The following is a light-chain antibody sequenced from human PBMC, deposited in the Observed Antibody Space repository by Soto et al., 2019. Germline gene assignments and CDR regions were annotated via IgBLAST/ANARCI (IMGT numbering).Light chain of an antibody. CDR2: LNSDGSH. V-gene: IGLV4-69*01. CDR1: SGHSSYA. Sequence: QSLLTQSPSASASLGDSVKLTCTLSSGHSSYAIAWHQQQPEKGPRYLMKLNSDGSHSKGDGIPDRFSGSSSGAERYLTISSLQAEDEADYYCQTSGTGIVVFGGGTKLTVL. CDR3: QTSGTGIVV. J-gene: IGLJ2*01.